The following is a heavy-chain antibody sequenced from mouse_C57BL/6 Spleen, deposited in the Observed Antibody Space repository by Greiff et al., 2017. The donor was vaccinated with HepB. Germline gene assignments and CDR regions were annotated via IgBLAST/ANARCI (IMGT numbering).Heavy chain of an antibody. CDR3: VRESDSSYYAMDY. D-gene: IGHD2-12*01. J-gene: IGHJ4*01. CDR1: GFTFNTYA. Sequence: EVQLVESGGGLVQPKGSLKLSCAASGFTFNTYAMHWVRQAPGKGLEWVARISNKSSNYATYYADSVKDRFTISRDDSQSILYLQMNNLKAEDTVMYYSVRESDSSYYAMDYWGQGTSVTVSS. CDR2: ISNKSSNYAT. V-gene: IGHV10-3*01.